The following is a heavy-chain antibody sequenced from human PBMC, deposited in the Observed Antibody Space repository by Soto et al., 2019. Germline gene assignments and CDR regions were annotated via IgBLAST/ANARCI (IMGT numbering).Heavy chain of an antibody. J-gene: IGHJ5*02. CDR2: IDPSDSYT. Sequence: GESVKISCXGSGYSFTSYWISWVRQMPGKGLEWMGRIDPSDSYTNYSPSFQGHVTISADKSISTAYLQWSSLKASDTAMYYCAALPSGSYSLNWFDPWGQGTLVTVSS. CDR3: AALPSGSYSLNWFDP. D-gene: IGHD1-26*01. V-gene: IGHV5-10-1*01. CDR1: GYSFTSYW.